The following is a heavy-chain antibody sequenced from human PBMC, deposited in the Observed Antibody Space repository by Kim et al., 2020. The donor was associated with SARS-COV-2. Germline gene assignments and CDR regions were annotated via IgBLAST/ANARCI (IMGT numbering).Heavy chain of an antibody. Sequence: EYAASVKGRFTISRDDSSLYLQMNSLIIEDTAVYFCARKTHGSGWTHFDFWGQGTLVTVSS. J-gene: IGHJ4*02. V-gene: IGHV3-72*01. CDR3: ARKTHGSGWTHFDF. D-gene: IGHD6-19*01.